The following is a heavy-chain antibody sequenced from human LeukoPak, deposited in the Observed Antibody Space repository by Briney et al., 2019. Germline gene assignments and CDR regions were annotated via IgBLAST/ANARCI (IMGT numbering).Heavy chain of an antibody. Sequence: PSGTLSLTCAVSGGSISSSNWWSWVRQPPGKGLEWIGEIYHSGSTNYNPSLKSRVTISVDTSKNQSSLKLSSVTAADTAVYYCARRRRQWLNLPWTFDYWGQGTLVTVSS. CDR1: GGSISSSNW. CDR3: ARRRRQWLNLPWTFDY. V-gene: IGHV4-4*02. J-gene: IGHJ4*02. D-gene: IGHD6-19*01. CDR2: IYHSGST.